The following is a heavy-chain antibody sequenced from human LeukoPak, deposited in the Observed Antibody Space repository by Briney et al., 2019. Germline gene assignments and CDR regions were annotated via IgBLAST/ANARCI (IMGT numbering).Heavy chain of an antibody. D-gene: IGHD2/OR15-2a*01. CDR1: GFTFRSYW. CDR3: AKYLSRAFDS. V-gene: IGHV3-7*01. CDR2: INQEASRT. Sequence: GGSLRLSCAASGFTFRSYWMSWVRQAPGKGLEWLGHINQEASRTDHADSVRGRFTISRDNSRNLLYLHMSSLRAEDTAVYYCAKYLSRAFDSWGQGILVSVSS. J-gene: IGHJ4*02.